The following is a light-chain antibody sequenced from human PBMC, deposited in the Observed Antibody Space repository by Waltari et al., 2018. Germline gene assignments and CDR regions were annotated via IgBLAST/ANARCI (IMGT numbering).Light chain of an antibody. V-gene: IGKV3-15*01. Sequence: EIVMTQSPATLSVSPGERATLSLRASHSVGNDLSWDHHAPGQAPRLLIYGASSRATGVPARFSGSGSVTEFTLTITSLQSGDFGIYFCQQYKEWPPWTFGQGTRVDTK. CDR1: HSVGND. CDR2: GAS. CDR3: QQYKEWPPWT. J-gene: IGKJ1*01.